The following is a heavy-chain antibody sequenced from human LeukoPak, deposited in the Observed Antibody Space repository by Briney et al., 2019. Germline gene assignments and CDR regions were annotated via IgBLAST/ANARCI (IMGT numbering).Heavy chain of an antibody. V-gene: IGHV4-34*01. CDR1: GGSFSGYY. Sequence: SETLSLTCAVYGGSFSGYYWSWIRQPPGKGLEWIGEINHSGSTNYNPSLKSRVTISVDTSKNQFSLKLSSVTAADTAVYYCARGWPAIYYWGQGTLVTVSS. D-gene: IGHD5-18*01. CDR3: ARGWPAIYY. CDR2: INHSGST. J-gene: IGHJ4*02.